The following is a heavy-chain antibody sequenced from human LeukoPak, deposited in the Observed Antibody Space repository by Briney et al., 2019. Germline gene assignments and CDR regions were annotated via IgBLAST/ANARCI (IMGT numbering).Heavy chain of an antibody. CDR1: GGSISSYY. CDR2: LYYTGST. CDR3: ARNMFYYGSSGYYFFDY. Sequence: PSETLSLTCSVSGGSISSYYWSWIRQPPGKGLEWVGFLYYTGSTNYSPSLKSRVTISVDTSENQFSLKLSSVTAADTAVYYCARNMFYYGSSGYYFFDYWGQGIPVTVSS. V-gene: IGHV4-59*01. J-gene: IGHJ4*02. D-gene: IGHD3-22*01.